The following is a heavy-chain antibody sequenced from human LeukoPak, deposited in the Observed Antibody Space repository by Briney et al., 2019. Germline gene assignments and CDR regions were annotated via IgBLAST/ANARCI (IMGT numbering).Heavy chain of an antibody. CDR1: GFTFSSYA. D-gene: IGHD6-13*01. CDR2: ISGSGDST. Sequence: GGSLRLSCAASGFTFSSYAMTWVRQAPGRGLEWVSAISGSGDSTYYADSVRGRFTISRDYSKNTLFLQMNSLRAEDTAVYYCAKDRQQQLVLDYFDYWGQGTLVTVSS. J-gene: IGHJ4*02. CDR3: AKDRQQQLVLDYFDY. V-gene: IGHV3-23*01.